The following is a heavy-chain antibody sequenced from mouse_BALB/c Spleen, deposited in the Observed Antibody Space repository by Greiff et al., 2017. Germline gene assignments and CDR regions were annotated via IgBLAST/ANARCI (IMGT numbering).Heavy chain of an antibody. CDR3: ARQGYGNYVAWFAY. CDR2: ISYSGST. CDR1: GDSITSGY. Sequence: EVKLVESGPGLVKPSQTLSLTCSVTGDSITSGYWNWIRKFPGNKLEYMGYISYSGSTYYNPSLKSRISITRDTSKNQYYLQLNSVTTEDTATYYCARQGYGNYVAWFAYWGQVTLVTVSA. J-gene: IGHJ3*01. V-gene: IGHV3-8*02. D-gene: IGHD2-10*02.